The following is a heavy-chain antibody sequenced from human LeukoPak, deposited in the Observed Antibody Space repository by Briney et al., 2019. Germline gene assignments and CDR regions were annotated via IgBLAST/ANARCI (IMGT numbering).Heavy chain of an antibody. Sequence: ASVKVSCKASGYTFTSFYIHWVRQAPGQGLEWMAIINPSGGTTRYAQEFQGRVTMTRDTSTSTVYMELSSLRSEDTAVYYCARDARPSYDTSGYYFPGDYWGPGTLVTVSS. D-gene: IGHD3-22*01. V-gene: IGHV1-46*01. CDR2: INPSGGTT. CDR1: GYTFTSFY. J-gene: IGHJ4*02. CDR3: ARDARPSYDTSGYYFPGDY.